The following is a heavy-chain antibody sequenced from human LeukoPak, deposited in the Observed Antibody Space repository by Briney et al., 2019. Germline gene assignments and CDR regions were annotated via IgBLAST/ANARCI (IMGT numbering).Heavy chain of an antibody. Sequence: SETLSLTCTVSGVSMSAYQWSCVRQSPEKGVEWIGCINTKGETSYNPSLKSRVTTSVDTSKSQFSLRLTSVTAADTAVYYCATSNDAKIAPFDHWGQGAPVTVSS. J-gene: IGHJ4*02. CDR2: INTKGET. CDR1: GVSMSAYQ. D-gene: IGHD2-21*01. V-gene: IGHV4-4*09. CDR3: ATSNDAKIAPFDH.